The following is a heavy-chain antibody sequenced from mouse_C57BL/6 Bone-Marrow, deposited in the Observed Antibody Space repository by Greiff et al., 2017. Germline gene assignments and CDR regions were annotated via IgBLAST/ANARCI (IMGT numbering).Heavy chain of an antibody. J-gene: IGHJ4*01. CDR3: ARYYGNFYAMDY. Sequence: LVEPGPSVKISCTASGFTFTDYYMHWVKQSHGKSLEWIGLVYPYNGGTSYNQKFKGKATLTVDTSSSTAYMELNSLTSEDSAVYYCARYYGNFYAMDYWGQGTSVTVSS. D-gene: IGHD2-1*01. CDR2: VYPYNGGT. CDR1: GFTFTDYY. V-gene: IGHV1-36*01.